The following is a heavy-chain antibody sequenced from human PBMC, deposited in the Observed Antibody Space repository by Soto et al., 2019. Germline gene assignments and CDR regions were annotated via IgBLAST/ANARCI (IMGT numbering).Heavy chain of an antibody. D-gene: IGHD2-8*01. CDR1: GYTFAIHY. V-gene: IGHV1-46*01. J-gene: IGHJ4*02. Sequence: QVQLVQSGAEVRKPGASVTISCKTSGYTFAIHYIHWVRQAPGQGLEWMGMINPNDGSTSYVRKFQGRVTMIRGTSTITVFLNMSRLTSDDTNIFFCARENGRGGRRHDFWGQRTLITVSS. CDR2: INPNDGST. CDR3: ARENGRGGRRHDF.